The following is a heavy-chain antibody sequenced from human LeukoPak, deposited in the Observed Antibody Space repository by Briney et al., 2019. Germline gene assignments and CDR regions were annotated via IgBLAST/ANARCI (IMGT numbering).Heavy chain of an antibody. V-gene: IGHV3-30*18. CDR2: ISYDGSNK. Sequence: PGGSLRLSCAASGFTFSSYGMHWVRQAPGKGLEWVAVISYDGSNKYYADSVKGRFTISRDNSKNTLYLQMNSLRAEDTAVYYCAKVRGMTTVVTEVCDGMDVWGQGTTVTVSS. D-gene: IGHD4-23*01. J-gene: IGHJ6*02. CDR3: AKVRGMTTVVTEVCDGMDV. CDR1: GFTFSSYG.